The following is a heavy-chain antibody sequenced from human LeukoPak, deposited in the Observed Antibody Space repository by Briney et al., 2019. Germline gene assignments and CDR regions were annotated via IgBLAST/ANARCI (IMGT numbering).Heavy chain of an antibody. Sequence: SETLSLTCTVSGGSISSYYWSWIRQPPGKGLEWIGYIYYSGSTNYNPSHKSRVTISVDTSKNQFSLKLSSVTAADTAVYYCARGAVAGTDFDYWGQGTLVTVSS. D-gene: IGHD6-19*01. J-gene: IGHJ4*02. CDR1: GGSISSYY. V-gene: IGHV4-59*01. CDR3: ARGAVAGTDFDY. CDR2: IYYSGST.